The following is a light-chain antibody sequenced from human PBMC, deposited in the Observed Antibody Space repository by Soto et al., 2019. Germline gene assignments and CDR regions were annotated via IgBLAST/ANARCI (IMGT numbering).Light chain of an antibody. J-gene: IGLJ1*01. CDR2: EGS. CDR1: SSDVGSYNL. CDR3: CSYAGSSTFAPYV. Sequence: QSALTQPASVSGSPGQSITISCTGTSSDVGSYNLVSWYQQHPGKAPKLMIYEGSKRPSGVSNRFSGSKSGNTASLTISGRQAEDEADYYCCSYAGSSTFAPYVFGTGTKVTVL. V-gene: IGLV2-23*03.